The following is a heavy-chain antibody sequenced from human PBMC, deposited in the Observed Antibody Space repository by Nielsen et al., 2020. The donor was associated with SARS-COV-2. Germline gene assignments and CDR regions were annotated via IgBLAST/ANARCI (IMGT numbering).Heavy chain of an antibody. D-gene: IGHD6-6*01. CDR3: AKGFSSSSRDYMNV. CDR2: ISWDGAST. CDR1: GFTFDDYT. J-gene: IGHJ6*03. Sequence: GGSLRLSCAASGFTFDDYTMHWVRQPPGKGLEWVSLISWDGASTYYGDSVRGRFTISRDNRKNSLFLQMNSLRTEDTALYYCAKGFSSSSRDYMNVWGKGTTVTSP. V-gene: IGHV3-43*01.